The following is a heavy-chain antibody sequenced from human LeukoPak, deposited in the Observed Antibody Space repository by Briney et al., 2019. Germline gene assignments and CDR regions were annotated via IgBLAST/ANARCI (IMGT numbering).Heavy chain of an antibody. D-gene: IGHD3-22*01. J-gene: IGHJ4*02. V-gene: IGHV1-46*01. CDR3: ARELYYYDSSGSHLDY. CDR2: INPSGGST. Sequence: GASVKVSCKASGYTFTSYYMHWLGQAPGQGLGWMGIINPSGGSTSYAQKFQGRVTMTRDMSTSTVYMELSSLRSEDTAVYYCARELYYYDSSGSHLDYWGQGTLVTVSS. CDR1: GYTFTSYY.